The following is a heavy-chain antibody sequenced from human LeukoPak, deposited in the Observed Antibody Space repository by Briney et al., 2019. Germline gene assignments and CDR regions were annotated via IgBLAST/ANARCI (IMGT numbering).Heavy chain of an antibody. V-gene: IGHV1-2*02. Sequence: ASVKVSCKASGYTFTGYYMHWVRQAPGQGLEWMGWINPNSGGTNYAQKFQGRITMTRDTSTGTVYMELSSLRSEDTAVYYCAGETNAFDYWGQGTPVTVSS. CDR2: INPNSGGT. CDR1: GYTFTGYY. CDR3: AGETNAFDY. J-gene: IGHJ4*02.